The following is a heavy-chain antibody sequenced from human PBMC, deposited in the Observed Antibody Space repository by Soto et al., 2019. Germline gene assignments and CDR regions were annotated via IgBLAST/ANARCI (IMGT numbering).Heavy chain of an antibody. CDR1: GGNFGSHS. V-gene: IGHV1-69*08. Sequence: QVELVQSGAELKKPGTSVRVSCKVSGGNFGSHSISWVRQAPGQGLEWLGRIIPMFDSVNYAQKSQGRITNTADKSTSTAYMELSSLRSEDRGMYYCAAETTTTTGVWGQGTLVAVSS. CDR3: AAETTTTTGV. CDR2: IIPMFDSV. J-gene: IGHJ4*02. D-gene: IGHD1-1*01.